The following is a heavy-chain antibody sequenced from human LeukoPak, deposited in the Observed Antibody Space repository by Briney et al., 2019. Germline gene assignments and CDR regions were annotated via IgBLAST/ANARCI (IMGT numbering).Heavy chain of an antibody. D-gene: IGHD3-16*01. CDR2: IGSGGTII. J-gene: IGHJ5*02. Sequence: PGGSLRLSCAASGFIFSSYEMNWVRQAPGKGLGWVSYIGSGGTIIHYADSVKGRFTISRDNAKNSLYLQMNSLRVDDTAVYYCARAGGGFWFGPWGQGTLVTVSS. CDR1: GFIFSSYE. V-gene: IGHV3-48*03. CDR3: ARAGGGFWFGP.